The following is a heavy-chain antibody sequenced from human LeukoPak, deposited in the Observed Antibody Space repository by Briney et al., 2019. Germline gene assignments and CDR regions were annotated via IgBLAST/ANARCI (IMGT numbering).Heavy chain of an antibody. CDR2: ISSSSSYI. CDR3: ARGHSSGWTSFDY. Sequence: GGSLRLSCAASGFTFSSYTMNWVRQAPGKGLEWVSSISSSSSYIYYADSVKGRFTISRDNAKNSLYLQMNSLRAEDTAVYYCARGHSSGWTSFDYWGQGTLVTVSS. J-gene: IGHJ4*02. CDR1: GFTFSSYT. D-gene: IGHD6-19*01. V-gene: IGHV3-21*01.